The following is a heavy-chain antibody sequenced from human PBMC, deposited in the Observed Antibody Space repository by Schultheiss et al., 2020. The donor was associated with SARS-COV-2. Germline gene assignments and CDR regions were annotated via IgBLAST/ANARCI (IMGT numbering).Heavy chain of an antibody. CDR3: ARDYGDYEKADY. J-gene: IGHJ4*02. CDR1: GDSVSSGYY. Sequence: SQTLSLTCTVSGDSVSSGYYWSWIRQPPGKGLEWIGSIYYSGSTYYNPSLKSRVTISVDTSKNQFSLKLSSVTAADTAVYYCARDYGDYEKADYWGQGTLVTVSS. D-gene: IGHD4-17*01. V-gene: IGHV4-38-2*02. CDR2: IYYSGST.